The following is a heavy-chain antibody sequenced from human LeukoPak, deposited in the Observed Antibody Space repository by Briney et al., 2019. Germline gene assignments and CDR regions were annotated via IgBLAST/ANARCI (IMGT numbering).Heavy chain of an antibody. D-gene: IGHD3-10*01. CDR3: AKDFGSGSDGRTAGFSMFDY. CDR2: ISYDGSNK. CDR1: GFTFSSYG. V-gene: IGHV3-30*18. Sequence: GGSLRLSCAASGFTFSSYGMHWVRQAPGKGLEWVAVISYDGSNKYYADSVKGRFTISRDNAKNSLYLQMISLRAEDTALYYCAKDFGSGSDGRTAGFSMFDYWGQGTLVTVSS. J-gene: IGHJ4*02.